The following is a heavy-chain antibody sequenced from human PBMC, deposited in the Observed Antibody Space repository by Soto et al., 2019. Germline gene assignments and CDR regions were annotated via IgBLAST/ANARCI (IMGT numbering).Heavy chain of an antibody. D-gene: IGHD1-26*01. Sequence: SETLSLTCTVSGGSISSYYWSWIRQPPGKGLEWIGYIYYSGSTNYNPSLKSRVTISVDTSKNQFSLKLSSVTAADTAGYYCAREMAWGLHGFAYRGQGTMVTVSS. V-gene: IGHV4-59*01. CDR3: AREMAWGLHGFAY. CDR1: GGSISSYY. CDR2: IYYSGST. J-gene: IGHJ3*01.